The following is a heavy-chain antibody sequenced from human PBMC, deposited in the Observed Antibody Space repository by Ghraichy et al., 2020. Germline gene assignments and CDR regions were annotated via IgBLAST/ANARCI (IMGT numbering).Heavy chain of an antibody. CDR3: ARFESSSSFLLYYYYYGMDV. Sequence: GGSLRLSCAASGFTFSDYYMSWIRQAPGKGLEWVSYISSSGSTIYYADSVKGRFTISRDNAKNSLYLQMNSLRAEDTAVYYCARFESSSSFLLYYYYYGMDVWGQGTTVTVSS. V-gene: IGHV3-11*01. D-gene: IGHD6-6*01. J-gene: IGHJ6*02. CDR1: GFTFSDYY. CDR2: ISSSGSTI.